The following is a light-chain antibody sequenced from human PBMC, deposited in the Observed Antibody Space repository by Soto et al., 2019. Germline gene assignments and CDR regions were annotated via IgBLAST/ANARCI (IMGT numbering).Light chain of an antibody. V-gene: IGKV3-15*01. Sequence: EIVMTQSPATLSVSPGERATLSCRTSQSGSSNLAWYQQKPCQAPRLLIYGASTRATGIPARFSGSGSGTEFTLAISRLQSEGFAVYYCQQYNNWPTRYTFGQGNKLEIK. CDR1: QSGSSN. CDR3: QQYNNWPTRYT. CDR2: GAS. J-gene: IGKJ2*01.